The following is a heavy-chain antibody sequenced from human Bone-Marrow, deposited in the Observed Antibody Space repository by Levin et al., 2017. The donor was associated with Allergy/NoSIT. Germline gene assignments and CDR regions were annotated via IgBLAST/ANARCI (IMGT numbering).Heavy chain of an antibody. Sequence: SCAASGFTFSNSWMSWVRQAPGKGLEWVANIKEDGSEKYYVDSVKGRFTISRDNAKNSLFVQMNSLRVEDTAVYYCAGDQFGGATIGERWFDPWGQGTLVTVSS. D-gene: IGHD5-24*01. CDR3: AGDQFGGATIGERWFDP. J-gene: IGHJ5*02. CDR1: GFTFSNSW. CDR2: IKEDGSEK. V-gene: IGHV3-7*01.